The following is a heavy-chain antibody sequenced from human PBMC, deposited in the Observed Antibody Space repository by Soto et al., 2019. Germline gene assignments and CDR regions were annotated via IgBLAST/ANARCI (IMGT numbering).Heavy chain of an antibody. CDR3: ARERNTGYDYSYYYGMDV. Sequence: PGGPLRLSCAASGFTFSPHAMHWVRQGPGKGLEWVALISYDGTNKYYADSVKGRFTISRDNSKNTLYLQMNSLRAEDTAVYYCARERNTGYDYSYYYGMDVWGQGTTVTVSS. CDR1: GFTFSPHA. V-gene: IGHV3-30-3*01. D-gene: IGHD5-18*01. CDR2: ISYDGTNK. J-gene: IGHJ6*02.